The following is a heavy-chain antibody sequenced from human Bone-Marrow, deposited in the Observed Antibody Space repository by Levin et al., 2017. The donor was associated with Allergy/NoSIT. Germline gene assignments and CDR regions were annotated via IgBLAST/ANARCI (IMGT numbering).Heavy chain of an antibody. D-gene: IGHD2-2*01. CDR3: ARAGNCSSTSCYLAYYYYYGMDV. CDR2: IYYSGST. CDR1: GGSISSYY. J-gene: IGHJ6*02. V-gene: IGHV4-59*01. Sequence: SETLSLTCTVSGGSISSYYWSWIRQPPGKGLEWIGYIYYSGSTNYNPSLKSRVTISVDTSKNQFSLKLSSVTAADTAVYYCARAGNCSSTSCYLAYYYYYGMDVWGQGTTVTVSS.